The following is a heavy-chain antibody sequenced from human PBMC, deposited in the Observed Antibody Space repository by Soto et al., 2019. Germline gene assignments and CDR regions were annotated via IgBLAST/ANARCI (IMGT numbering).Heavy chain of an antibody. Sequence: ASVKVSCKVSGYTLTELSMHWVRQAPGKGLEWMGGFDPEDGETIYAQKFQGRVTMTEDTSTDTAYMELSSLRSEDTAVYYCTRSYEWGYGDCHGCYYYGMDVWGQGTTVTVLL. D-gene: IGHD4-17*01. V-gene: IGHV1-24*01. CDR3: TRSYEWGYGDCHGCYYYGMDV. J-gene: IGHJ6*02. CDR2: FDPEDGET. CDR1: GYTLTELS.